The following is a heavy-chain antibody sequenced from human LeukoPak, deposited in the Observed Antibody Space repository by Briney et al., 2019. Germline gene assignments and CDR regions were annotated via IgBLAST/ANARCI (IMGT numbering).Heavy chain of an antibody. Sequence: GGSLRLSCTGSGFTFSNYVMSWVRQAPGKRLEWVSGISDSGDDTDYADSVKGRFTISRDNSKNTLFLQMNVLRVEDTAVYYCVKVGGGGGWYLSPRGQGTLVTVSS. D-gene: IGHD6-19*01. V-gene: IGHV3-23*01. J-gene: IGHJ5*02. CDR2: ISDSGDDT. CDR3: VKVGGGGGWYLSP. CDR1: GFTFSNYV.